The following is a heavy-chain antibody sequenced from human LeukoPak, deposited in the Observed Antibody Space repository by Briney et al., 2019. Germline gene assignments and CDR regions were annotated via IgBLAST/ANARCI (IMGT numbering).Heavy chain of an antibody. D-gene: IGHD3-22*01. CDR2: ISWNSGSI. CDR1: GFTFDDYA. CDR3: AKDMGINYYDMEVYYGMDV. J-gene: IGHJ6*02. V-gene: IGHV3-9*01. Sequence: GGSLRLSCAASGFTFDDYAMHWVRQAPGKGLEWVSGISWNSGSIGYADSVKGRFTISRDNAKNSLYLQMNSLRAEDTALYYCAKDMGINYYDMEVYYGMDVWGQGTTVTVSS.